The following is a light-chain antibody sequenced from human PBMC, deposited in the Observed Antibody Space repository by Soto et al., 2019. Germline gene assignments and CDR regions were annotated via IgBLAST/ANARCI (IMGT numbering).Light chain of an antibody. J-gene: IGKJ5*01. CDR3: QQYGSPLIT. CDR2: GAS. Sequence: KQSPGTLSLSKGESATLSCRTSQSVSSSQLAWYQQRPGQAPRLLIYGASNRATVIPSRFSGSGSGTDFTLTISRLEPEDFSVYYCQQYGSPLITGGQGTRLEIK. CDR1: QSVSSSQ. V-gene: IGKV3-20*01.